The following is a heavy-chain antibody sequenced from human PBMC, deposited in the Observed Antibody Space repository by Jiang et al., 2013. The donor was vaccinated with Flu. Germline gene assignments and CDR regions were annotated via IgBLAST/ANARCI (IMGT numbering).Heavy chain of an antibody. CDR2: IYPGDSDT. D-gene: IGHD2-2*01. V-gene: IGHV5-51*01. J-gene: IGHJ5*02. Sequence: GAEVKKPGESLRSPVRVLDTAFTSYWIGWVRQMPGKGLEWMGVIYPGDSDTRYSPSFQGQVTISADKSISTAYLQWSSLKASDTAMYYCARHYRGGLVVGGIDPWGQGTLVTVSS. CDR3: ARHYRGGLVVGGIDP. CDR1: DTAFTSYW.